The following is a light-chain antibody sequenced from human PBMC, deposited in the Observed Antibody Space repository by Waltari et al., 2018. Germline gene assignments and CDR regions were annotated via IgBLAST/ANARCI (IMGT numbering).Light chain of an antibody. J-gene: IGKJ1*01. Sequence: EIVMTQSPVTLSVSPGESVTLPCRASQSLGSHLAWYQQKPGQPPRLLIYGASTRASGIPARFSGSGSETDFTLTISSLQSEDSALYYCQQYHNWPRGMFGQGTKVEFK. CDR2: GAS. CDR1: QSLGSH. V-gene: IGKV3-15*01. CDR3: QQYHNWPRGM.